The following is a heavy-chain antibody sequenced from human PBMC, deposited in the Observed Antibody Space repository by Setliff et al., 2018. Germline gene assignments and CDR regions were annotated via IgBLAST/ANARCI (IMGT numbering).Heavy chain of an antibody. D-gene: IGHD3-10*01. CDR2: ISYSGGV. V-gene: IGHV4-39*07. J-gene: IGHJ5*02. CDR1: GVTIGGNNYYY. CDR3: ARDPGFRSGTWSLDL. Sequence: SSETLSLTCSLSGVTIGGNNYYYWAWIRQPPGKGLEWIGTISYSGGVFYNPSLKSRVAMSADTSRIQFSLKLRSVTAADTAVYYCARDPGFRSGTWSLDLWGQGTQVTVSA.